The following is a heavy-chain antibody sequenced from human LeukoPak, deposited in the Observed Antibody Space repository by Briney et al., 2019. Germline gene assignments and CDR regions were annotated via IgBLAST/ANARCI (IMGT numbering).Heavy chain of an antibody. CDR2: IYYSGST. Sequence: SETLSLTCTFSGGSISSYYWSWIRQPPGKGLEWIGYIYYSGSTNYNPSLKSRVTISVDTSKNQYSLKLSSVTAAATAVYYRARVRYSSGWYLLAFDYWGQGTMVTVSS. V-gene: IGHV4-59*01. CDR1: GGSISSYY. J-gene: IGHJ4*02. CDR3: ARVRYSSGWYLLAFDY. D-gene: IGHD6-19*01.